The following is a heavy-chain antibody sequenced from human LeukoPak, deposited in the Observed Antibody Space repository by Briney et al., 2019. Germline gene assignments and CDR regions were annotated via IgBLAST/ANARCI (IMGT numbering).Heavy chain of an antibody. D-gene: IGHD4-4*01. Sequence: SETLSLTCTVSGTSISSHYWTWVRQPPGKGLEWIACVSYSGTTNYNPSLESRVTMSVDTSKNQFSLHLSSVTAADTAVYYCARFRTTTVTTFGFDYWGQGTLVTVSS. CDR3: ARFRTTTVTTFGFDY. V-gene: IGHV4-59*11. J-gene: IGHJ4*02. CDR2: VSYSGTT. CDR1: GTSISSHY.